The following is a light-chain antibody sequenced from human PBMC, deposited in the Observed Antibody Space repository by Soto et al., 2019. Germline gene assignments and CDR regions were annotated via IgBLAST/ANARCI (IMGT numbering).Light chain of an antibody. CDR2: GAS. V-gene: IGKV3-20*01. Sequence: VLTQFSGSLSFSLGDTGSLSCRATQSVSSGYLAWYQQKPGQAPRLLIYGASTRATGIPDRFSGSGSGTDFTLTISRLEPEDFAVYYCQQYSSSPSITFGQGIRLEIK. J-gene: IGKJ5*01. CDR3: QQYSSSPSIT. CDR1: QSVSSGY.